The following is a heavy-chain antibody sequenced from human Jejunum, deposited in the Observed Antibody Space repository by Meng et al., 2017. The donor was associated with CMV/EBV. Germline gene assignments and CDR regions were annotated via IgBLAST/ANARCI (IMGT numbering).Heavy chain of an antibody. Sequence: QVPRGQSGSELKKPGDSVTVSCKASGYTFINYAMNWVRQAPGQGLEWMGWINTNTGNPTYAQGFTRRFVFSLDTSFRTAYLQISSLKAEDTAVYYCARVAPSGYRYFDYWGQGTLVTVSS. V-gene: IGHV7-4-1*02. CDR1: GYTFINYA. J-gene: IGHJ4*02. CDR3: ARVAPSGYRYFDY. CDR2: INTNTGNP. D-gene: IGHD3-3*01.